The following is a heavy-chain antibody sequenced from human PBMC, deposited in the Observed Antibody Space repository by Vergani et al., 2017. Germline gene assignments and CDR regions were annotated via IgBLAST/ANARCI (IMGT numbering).Heavy chain of an antibody. CDR2: ISGSGVST. CDR3: AKEYYFSGNYLVDY. J-gene: IGHJ4*02. V-gene: IGHV3-23*04. Sequence: EVQLVESGGGLVQRGGSLRLSCAASGFTFSSYSMNWVRQAPGKGLEWVSGISGSGVSTYYTDSVKGRFTISRDNSKNRLYLQMNNLRTENTAIYYCAKEYYFSGNYLVDYWGQGTLVTVSS. CDR1: GFTFSSYS. D-gene: IGHD3-10*01.